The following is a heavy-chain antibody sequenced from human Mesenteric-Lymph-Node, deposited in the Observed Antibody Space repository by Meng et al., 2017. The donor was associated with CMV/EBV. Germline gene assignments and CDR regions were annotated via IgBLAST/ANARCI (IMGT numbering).Heavy chain of an antibody. V-gene: IGHV1-2*02. CDR2: INPDRGLT. J-gene: IGHJ4*02. D-gene: IGHD6-19*01. Sequence: YTFTGYYIHWVRQAPGQGREWMGWINPDRGLTNYAQKFQGRVTMTRDTSIITAYMELSRLRSDDTAVYYCARELWGAVAGTTYFDYWGQGTLVTVSS. CDR1: YTFTGYY. CDR3: ARELWGAVAGTTYFDY.